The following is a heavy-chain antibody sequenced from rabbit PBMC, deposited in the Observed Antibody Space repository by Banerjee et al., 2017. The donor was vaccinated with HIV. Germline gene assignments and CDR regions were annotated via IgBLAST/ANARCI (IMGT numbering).Heavy chain of an antibody. CDR3: ARDLAGVIGWNFNL. V-gene: IGHV1S40*01. CDR1: GFDISNYH. J-gene: IGHJ4*01. CDR2: INTGSGSA. D-gene: IGHD4-1*01. Sequence: SLKESGGGLVQPGGSLTLTCTASGFDISNYHMCWVRQAPGKGLEWIGCINTGSGSAYYASWAKGRFTISKTSSTTVTLQMTSLTAADTASYFCARDLAGVIGWNFNLWGQGTLVTVS.